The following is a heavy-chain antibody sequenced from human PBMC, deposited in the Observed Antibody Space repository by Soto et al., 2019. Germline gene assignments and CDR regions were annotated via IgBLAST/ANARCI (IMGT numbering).Heavy chain of an antibody. D-gene: IGHD3-9*01. CDR2: IIPILGIA. J-gene: IGHJ4*02. V-gene: IGHV1-69*02. CDR1: GGTFSSYT. Sequence: QVQQVQSGAEVKKPGSSVKVSCKASGGTFSSYTISWVRQAPGQGLEWMGRIIPILGIANYAQKFQGRVTITADKSTSTAYMELSSLRSEGTAVYYCARGNFDWKHDDYWGQGTLVTVSS. CDR3: ARGNFDWKHDDY.